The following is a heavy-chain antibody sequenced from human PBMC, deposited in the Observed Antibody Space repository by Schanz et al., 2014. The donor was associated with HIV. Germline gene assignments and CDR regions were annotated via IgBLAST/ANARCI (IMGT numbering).Heavy chain of an antibody. V-gene: IGHV3-33*01. CDR2: IWFDGRNK. D-gene: IGHD6-25*01. CDR3: VRGQRLNSHSYYRGMAV. CDR1: GFTFSSYG. Sequence: QVQLVESGGGVVQPGRSLRLSCAASGFTFSSYGMHWVRQAPGKGLEWVAVIWFDGRNKYYGDSVKGRFMISRDNSNNTLYLQMNSLRAEDTAIYYCVRGQRLNSHSYYRGMAVWGQGTTVAVSS. J-gene: IGHJ6*02.